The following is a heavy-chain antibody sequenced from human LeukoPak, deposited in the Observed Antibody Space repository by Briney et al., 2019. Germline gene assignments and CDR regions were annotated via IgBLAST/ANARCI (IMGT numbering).Heavy chain of an antibody. CDR1: GFTFSDYE. CDR3: ARGPRDPTEYCSRGTCSPTYEV. D-gene: IGHD2-15*01. CDR2: ISSSGRRI. Sequence: GGSLRLSCAASGFTFSDYEMNWVRQAPGKGLEWVSYISSSGRRIYYAGSVKGRFTISRDNAKSSLYLQMNSLRVDDTAIYYCARGPRDPTEYCSRGTCSPTYEVWGQGTLVTVSS. V-gene: IGHV3-48*03. J-gene: IGHJ4*02.